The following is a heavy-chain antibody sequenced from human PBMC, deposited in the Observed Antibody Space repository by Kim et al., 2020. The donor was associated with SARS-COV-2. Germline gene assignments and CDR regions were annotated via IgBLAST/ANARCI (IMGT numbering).Heavy chain of an antibody. Sequence: VSVKSRITINPDTSKNQFSLQLNSVTPEDTAVYYCARDRPLGSGGSCYDYWGQGTLVTVSS. CDR3: ARDRPLGSGGSCYDY. V-gene: IGHV6-1*01. J-gene: IGHJ4*02. D-gene: IGHD2-15*01.